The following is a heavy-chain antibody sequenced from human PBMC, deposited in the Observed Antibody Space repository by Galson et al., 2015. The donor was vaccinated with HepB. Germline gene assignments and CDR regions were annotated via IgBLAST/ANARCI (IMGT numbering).Heavy chain of an antibody. CDR2: TYYRSKWYS. CDR1: GDIVSSNSAA. CDR3: ARYGSLGWFFDL. V-gene: IGHV6-1*01. Sequence: CAISGDIVSSNSAAWSWIRQSPSRGLEWLGRTYYRSKWYSDYGVSVRGRITVTPDTSKNQFSLQLNSVTPEDTAVYYCARYGSLGWFFDLWGRGTLVTVSS. J-gene: IGHJ2*01. D-gene: IGHD1-26*01.